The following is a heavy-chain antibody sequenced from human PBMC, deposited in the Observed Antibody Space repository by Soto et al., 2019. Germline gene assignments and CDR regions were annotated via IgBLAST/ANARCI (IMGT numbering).Heavy chain of an antibody. J-gene: IGHJ6*02. CDR1: GFTFSSYA. CDR2: ISGSGGST. Sequence: GGSLRLSCAASGFTFSSYAMSWVRQAPGKGLEWVSAISGSGGSTYYADSVKGRFTISRDNSKNTLYLQMNSLRAEDTAVYYCAKDRFSPPDYGDYPGTCMDVWGQGTTVTVSS. CDR3: AKDRFSPPDYGDYPGTCMDV. D-gene: IGHD4-17*01. V-gene: IGHV3-23*01.